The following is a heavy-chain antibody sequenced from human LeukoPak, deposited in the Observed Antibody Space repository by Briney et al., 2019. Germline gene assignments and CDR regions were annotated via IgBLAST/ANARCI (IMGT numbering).Heavy chain of an antibody. CDR3: ARALSKRWLQLTYYYYGMDV. CDR2: INSDGSST. D-gene: IGHD5-24*01. Sequence: TGGSLRLSCAASGFTFSSYWMQWVRQAPGKGLVWVSRINSDGSSTSYADSVKGRFTISRDNAKNTLYLQMNSLRAEDTAVYYCARALSKRWLQLTYYYYGMDVWGQGTTVTVSS. CDR1: GFTFSSYW. V-gene: IGHV3-74*01. J-gene: IGHJ6*02.